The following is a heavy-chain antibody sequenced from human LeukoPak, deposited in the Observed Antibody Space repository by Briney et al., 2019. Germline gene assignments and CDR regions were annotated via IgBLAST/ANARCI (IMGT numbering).Heavy chain of an antibody. D-gene: IGHD3-10*01. V-gene: IGHV1-8*01. CDR2: MNPNSGNT. CDR3: ARYLGYYYYMDV. CDR1: GYTFTSYD. Sequence: GASVKVSCKASGYTFTSYDINWVRQATGQGLEWMGWMNPNSGNTGYAQKFQGRVTMTRNTSISTAYMEPSSLRSEDTAVYYCARYLGYYYYMDVWGKGTTVTVSS. J-gene: IGHJ6*03.